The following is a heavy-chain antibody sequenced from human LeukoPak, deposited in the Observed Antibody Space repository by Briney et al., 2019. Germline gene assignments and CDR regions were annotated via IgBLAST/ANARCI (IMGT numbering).Heavy chain of an antibody. CDR2: INPNSGGT. CDR1: GYIFTDYY. J-gene: IGHJ4*02. V-gene: IGHV1/OR15-1*04. Sequence: GASVKVSCKASGYIFTDYYMHWVRQAPGQELGWMGRINPNSGGTNYAQKFQGRVTITADKSTSTAYMELSSLRSEDTAVYYCARGNTHYYDSSGYYPSSYYWGQGTLVTVSS. CDR3: ARGNTHYYDSSGYYPSSYY. D-gene: IGHD3-22*01.